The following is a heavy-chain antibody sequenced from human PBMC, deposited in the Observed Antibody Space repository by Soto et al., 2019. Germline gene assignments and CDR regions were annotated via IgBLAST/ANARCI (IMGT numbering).Heavy chain of an antibody. CDR3: ARGLKRVYYYYYYGMDV. J-gene: IGHJ6*02. D-gene: IGHD6-6*01. V-gene: IGHV4-34*01. CDR1: GGSFSGYY. Sequence: SETLSLTCAVYGGSFSGYYWSWIRQPPGKGLEWIGEINHSGSTNYNPSLKSRVTISVDTSKNQFSLKLSSVTAADTAVYYCARGLKRVYYYYYYGMDVWGQGTTVTVSS. CDR2: INHSGST.